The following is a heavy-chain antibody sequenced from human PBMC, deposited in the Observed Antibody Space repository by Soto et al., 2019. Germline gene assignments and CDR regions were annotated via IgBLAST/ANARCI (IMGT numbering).Heavy chain of an antibody. CDR3: AKDDSDYTNQGEYYYYGMDV. J-gene: IGHJ6*02. CDR2: ISYDGSNK. D-gene: IGHD3-16*01. V-gene: IGHV3-30*18. Sequence: ESGGGVVQPGRSLRLSCAASGFTFSSYGMHWVRQAPGKGLEWVAVISYDGSNKYYADSVKGRFTISRDNSKNTLYLQMNSLRAEDTAVYYCAKDDSDYTNQGEYYYYGMDVWGQGTTVTVSS. CDR1: GFTFSSYG.